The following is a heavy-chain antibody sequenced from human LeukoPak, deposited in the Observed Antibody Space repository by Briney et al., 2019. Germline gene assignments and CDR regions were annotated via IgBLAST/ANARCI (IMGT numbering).Heavy chain of an antibody. CDR2: MYTSGET. CDR3: AAGSQSTALIK. CDR1: GGSISSYY. Sequence: SETLSLTCTVSGGSISSYYWSWIRQPAGKGLEWIGRMYTSGETSYNPTLKSRVTISLDTSKNQFSLRLSSVTAADTAVYYCAAGSQSTALIKWGQGTLVTVSS. V-gene: IGHV4-4*07. D-gene: IGHD5-18*01. J-gene: IGHJ4*02.